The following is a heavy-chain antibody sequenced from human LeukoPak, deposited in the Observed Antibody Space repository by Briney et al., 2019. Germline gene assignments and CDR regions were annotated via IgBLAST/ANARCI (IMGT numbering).Heavy chain of an antibody. Sequence: GGSARLSCAASGFSFTSYSMNWVRQAPGKGLEWISYISVDSSNIYYADSVKGRFTFSRDNAKNSLYLEMNSLRGEDTALYYCARESYWGSTDKGFDYWGQGTMFT. V-gene: IGHV3-48*01. CDR2: ISVDSSNI. J-gene: IGHJ4*02. D-gene: IGHD7-27*01. CDR3: ARESYWGSTDKGFDY. CDR1: GFSFTSYS.